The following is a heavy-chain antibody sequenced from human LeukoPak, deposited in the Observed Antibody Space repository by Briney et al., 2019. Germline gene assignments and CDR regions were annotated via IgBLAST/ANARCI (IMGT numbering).Heavy chain of an antibody. CDR2: INPIFGTG. D-gene: IGHD6-19*01. CDR3: AREVPGSGWLDY. Sequence: GASVKVSCKASGGTFSSYAISWVRQAPGQGREWMGGINPIFGTGNYAQKFQGRVTITADKSTSTAYMELSSLRSEDTAVYYCAREVPGSGWLDYWGQGTLVTVSS. J-gene: IGHJ4*02. CDR1: GGTFSSYA. V-gene: IGHV1-69*06.